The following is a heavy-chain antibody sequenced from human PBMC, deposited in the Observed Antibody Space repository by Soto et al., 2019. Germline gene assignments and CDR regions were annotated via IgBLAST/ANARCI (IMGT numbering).Heavy chain of an antibody. J-gene: IGHJ4*02. CDR3: ARAAGGLGGGDPNDY. CDR1: GYSFTSYY. V-gene: IGHV1-46*01. D-gene: IGHD2-21*02. Sequence: QVQLVQSGAEVKKPGASVKVSCNASGYSFTSYYMHWVRQAPGQGLEWMGIINPSGGSKSYAQKFQGRVTKPRDTSTSTVYMDLSSLRSDDTAVYYCARAAGGLGGGDPNDYWGQGTQITVSS. CDR2: INPSGGSK.